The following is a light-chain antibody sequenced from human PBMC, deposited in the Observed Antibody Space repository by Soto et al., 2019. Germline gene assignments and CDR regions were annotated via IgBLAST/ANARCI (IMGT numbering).Light chain of an antibody. CDR2: NTS. J-gene: IGKJ4*01. CDR1: QSVTSS. V-gene: IGKV3D-15*01. Sequence: PGERATLSCRASQSVTSSLAWYQQKPGQAPRVLIYNTSTRATGIPARFSGSGSGTEFTLTISSLQSEDFAVYFCQQYDNWPLTFGGGTKVDIK. CDR3: QQYDNWPLT.